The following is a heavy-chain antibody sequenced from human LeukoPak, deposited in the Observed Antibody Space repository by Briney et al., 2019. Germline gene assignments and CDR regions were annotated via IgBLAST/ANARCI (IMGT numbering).Heavy chain of an antibody. J-gene: IGHJ4*02. V-gene: IGHV3-23*01. CDR3: AKDLQLWLEGLSDY. CDR2: ISGSGGST. D-gene: IGHD5-18*01. Sequence: QPGGSLRLSCAASGFTFSSYAMSWVRQAPGKGLEWVSAISGSGGSTYYADSVKGRFTISRDNSKNTLYLQMNSLRAEDTAVYYCAKDLQLWLEGLSDYWGQGTLVTVSS. CDR1: GFTFSSYA.